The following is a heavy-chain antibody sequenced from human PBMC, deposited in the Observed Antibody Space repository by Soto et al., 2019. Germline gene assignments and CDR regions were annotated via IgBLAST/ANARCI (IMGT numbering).Heavy chain of an antibody. CDR3: VKDRMAYNSVWDPFDI. V-gene: IGHV3-23*01. Sequence: EVQLLESGGGLVQPGGSLRLSCAASGFTFYSYAMSWVRQAPGKGLEWVSTIGSVGGDTYYAASVKGRFTISRDDSKNTLLLQMNSLRAEDTAVYYCVKDRMAYNSVWDPFDIWGQGTMVTVSS. CDR2: IGSVGGDT. CDR1: GFTFYSYA. J-gene: IGHJ3*02. D-gene: IGHD1-20*01.